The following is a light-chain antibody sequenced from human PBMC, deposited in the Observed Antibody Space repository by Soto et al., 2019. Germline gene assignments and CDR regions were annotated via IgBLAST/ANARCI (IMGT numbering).Light chain of an antibody. CDR3: QQANNFPIT. Sequence: DIQMTQNPSALYESSVYIVTMSCLASQGIDSSFAWYQQKPGKAPKLLIYAASSLQSGVPSRFSGSGSGTDFTLTISSLQPEDFATYYCQQANNFPITFGQGTRLEIK. CDR2: AAS. V-gene: IGKV1-12*01. J-gene: IGKJ5*01. CDR1: QGIDSS.